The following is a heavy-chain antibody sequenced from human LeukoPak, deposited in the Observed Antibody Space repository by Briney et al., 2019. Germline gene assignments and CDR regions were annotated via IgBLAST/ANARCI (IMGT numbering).Heavy chain of an antibody. Sequence: GGSLRLSCAASGFTFSNYAMSWVRQAPGKGLEWVSTISGSGGSTFYADSVKGRFSISRDNAENSLFLQMNSLRDEDTAVYFCARDYSGSGTSMDYWGQGALVTVSS. CDR1: GFTFSNYA. J-gene: IGHJ4*02. D-gene: IGHD3-10*01. V-gene: IGHV3-23*01. CDR2: ISGSGGST. CDR3: ARDYSGSGTSMDY.